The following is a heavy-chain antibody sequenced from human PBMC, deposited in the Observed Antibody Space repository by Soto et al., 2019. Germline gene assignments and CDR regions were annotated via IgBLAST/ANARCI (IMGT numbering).Heavy chain of an antibody. J-gene: IGHJ5*02. Sequence: QGQLVQSGAEVKKPGASAKVSCTASGNTFTNFGVTWVRQAPGQGLEWMGWISAYTDDPNYAQKFQGRVTMTIDTSTSTAYLDLRRLTSDDTAVYYCARVIPGAEAWFDPWGQGTLVTVSS. V-gene: IGHV1-18*01. CDR3: ARVIPGAEAWFDP. D-gene: IGHD2-2*01. CDR2: ISAYTDDP. CDR1: GNTFTNFG.